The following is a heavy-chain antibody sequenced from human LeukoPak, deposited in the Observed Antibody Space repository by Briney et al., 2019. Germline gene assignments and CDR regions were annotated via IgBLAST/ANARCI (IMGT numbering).Heavy chain of an antibody. J-gene: IGHJ3*02. D-gene: IGHD1-26*01. V-gene: IGHV3-11*01. CDR3: AKAQWEPDAFDI. Sequence: GGSLRLSCAASGFTFSDYYMSWIRQAPGKGLEWVSYISSSGSTIYYADSVKGRFTISRDNAKNSLYLQMNSLRAEDTAVYYCAKAQWEPDAFDIWGQGTMVTVSS. CDR1: GFTFSDYY. CDR2: ISSSGSTI.